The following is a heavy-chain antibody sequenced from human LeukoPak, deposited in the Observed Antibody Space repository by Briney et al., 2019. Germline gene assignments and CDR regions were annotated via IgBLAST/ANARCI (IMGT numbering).Heavy chain of an antibody. V-gene: IGHV3-23*01. Sequence: RSGGSLRLSCAASGFTFSSYAMSWVRQAPGKGLEWVSAISGSGGSTYYADSVKGRFTISRDNSRNTLYLQMNSLRAEDTAVYYCAKEFSSGWRRGVFDYWGQGTLVTVSS. CDR1: GFTFSSYA. CDR2: ISGSGGST. CDR3: AKEFSSGWRRGVFDY. J-gene: IGHJ4*02. D-gene: IGHD6-19*01.